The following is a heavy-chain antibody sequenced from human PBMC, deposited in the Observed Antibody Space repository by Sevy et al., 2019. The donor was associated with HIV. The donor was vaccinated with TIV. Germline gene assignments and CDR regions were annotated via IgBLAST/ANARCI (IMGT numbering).Heavy chain of an antibody. V-gene: IGHV3-48*03. CDR3: AGAPRGSYYQLPLYFDY. D-gene: IGHD3-10*01. Sequence: GGSLRLSCAASGFTFSSYEMNWVRQAPGKGLEWVSYISSSGSTIYYADSVKGRFTISRDNAKNSLYLQMNSLRAEDTAVYYCAGAPRGSYYQLPLYFDYWGQGTLVTVPS. CDR2: ISSSGSTI. J-gene: IGHJ4*02. CDR1: GFTFSSYE.